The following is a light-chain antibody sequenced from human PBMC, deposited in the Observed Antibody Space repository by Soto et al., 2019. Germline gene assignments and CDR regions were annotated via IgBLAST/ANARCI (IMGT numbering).Light chain of an antibody. CDR1: QSISTW. Sequence: DIPMTQSPSTLSASVGDRVTITCRASQSISTWLAWYQQEPGKAPKLLIHKASSLQSGVPSRFSGSGSGTDFTLTISSLHPDDFATYYCQQYNSYSPTFGQVTRVEIK. CDR2: KAS. V-gene: IGKV1-5*03. J-gene: IGKJ1*01. CDR3: QQYNSYSPT.